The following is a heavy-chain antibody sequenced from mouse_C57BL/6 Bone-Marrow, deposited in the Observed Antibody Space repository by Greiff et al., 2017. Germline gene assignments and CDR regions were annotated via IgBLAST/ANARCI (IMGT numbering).Heavy chain of an antibody. V-gene: IGHV5-6*01. CDR2: IRSGGSYT. J-gene: IGHJ3*01. CDR1: GFTFSSYG. Sequence: EVKLVESGGDLVKPGGSLKLSCAASGFTFSSYGMSWVRQTPDKRLEWVATIRSGGSYTYYPDSVKGRFTISRDNAKNTLYLQMSSLKSEDTAMYYCARLYYYGSPWFAYWGQGTLVTVSA. CDR3: ARLYYYGSPWFAY. D-gene: IGHD1-1*01.